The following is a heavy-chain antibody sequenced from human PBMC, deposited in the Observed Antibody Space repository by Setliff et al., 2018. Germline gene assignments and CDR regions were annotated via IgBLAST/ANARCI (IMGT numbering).Heavy chain of an antibody. Sequence: GSLRLSCAVSGFTFSYAWMHWVRQAPGKGLEWVGRIKSKTDGGSIDYAAPVKDRFTISRDDSKATLYLYMDSLKTEDTAVYYCTTDRAGCYGTTCFNAFEIWGHGTMVTVSS. V-gene: IGHV3-15*07. CDR1: GFTFSYAW. J-gene: IGHJ3*02. CDR2: IKSKTDGGSI. CDR3: TTDRAGCYGTTCFNAFEI. D-gene: IGHD2-2*01.